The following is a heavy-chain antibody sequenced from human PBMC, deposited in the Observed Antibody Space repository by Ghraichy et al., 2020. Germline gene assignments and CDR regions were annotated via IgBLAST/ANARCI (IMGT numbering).Heavy chain of an antibody. CDR1: GFIVDSKY. CDR2: IYSGGDT. J-gene: IGHJ4*02. Sequence: GGSLRLSCAASGFIVDSKYMSWVRQAPGKGLEWVSVIYSGGDTHYADSVKGRFAISRDKSKNMVYLQMNSLRAEDTAVYYCARETNSGYYLGGDYWGQGTRVTVSS. CDR3: ARETNSGYYLGGDY. D-gene: IGHD3-22*01. V-gene: IGHV3-66*01.